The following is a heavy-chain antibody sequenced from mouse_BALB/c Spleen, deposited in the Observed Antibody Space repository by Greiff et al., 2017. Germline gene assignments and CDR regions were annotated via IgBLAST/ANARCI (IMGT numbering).Heavy chain of an antibody. Sequence: EVQLVESGPSLVKPSQTLSLTCSVTGDSITSGYWNWIRKFPGNKLEYMGYISYSGSTYYNPSLKSRISITRDTSKNQYYLQLNSVTTEDTATYYCARQLGLRGAMDYWGQGTSVTVSS. CDR2: ISYSGST. CDR3: ARQLGLRGAMDY. D-gene: IGHD3-1*01. J-gene: IGHJ4*01. CDR1: GDSITSGY. V-gene: IGHV3-8*02.